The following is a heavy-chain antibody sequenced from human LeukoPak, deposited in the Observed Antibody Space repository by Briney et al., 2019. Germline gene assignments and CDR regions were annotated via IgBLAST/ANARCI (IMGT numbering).Heavy chain of an antibody. CDR1: GGSISSTRYY. J-gene: IGHJ4*02. V-gene: IGHV4-39*01. D-gene: IGHD3-3*01. Sequence: SETLSLTCTVSGGSISSTRYYWGWIRQPPGKGLEWIGSISYSGNTFYNPSLKSRVTVSVDTSKKQFSVKLSSVTAADTAVYYCASPATYYDFWSGYHPFDYWGQGTLVTVSS. CDR3: ASPATYYDFWSGYHPFDY. CDR2: ISYSGNT.